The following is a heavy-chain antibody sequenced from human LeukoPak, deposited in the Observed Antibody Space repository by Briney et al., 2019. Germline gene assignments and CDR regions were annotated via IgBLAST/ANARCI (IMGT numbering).Heavy chain of an antibody. CDR3: ARARVVVEGLLDWFDP. Sequence: GASVKVSCKASGGTFSSYAISWVRQAPGQGLEWMGGIIPIFGTANYAQKFQGRVTITADKSTSTAYMELSSLRSEDTAVYYCARARVVVEGLLDWFDPWGQGTLVTVSS. CDR2: IIPIFGTA. J-gene: IGHJ5*02. CDR1: GGTFSSYA. D-gene: IGHD2-21*01. V-gene: IGHV1-69*06.